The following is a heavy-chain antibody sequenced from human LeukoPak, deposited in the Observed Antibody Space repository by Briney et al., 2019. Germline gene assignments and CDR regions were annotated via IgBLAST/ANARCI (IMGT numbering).Heavy chain of an antibody. Sequence: ASVKVSCKASGYTFTGYYMHWVRQAPGQGLEWMGRINPNSGGTNYAQKFQGRVTMTRDTSISTAYMELSRLRSDDTAVYYCARGRGYYDSSGYYDYWGQGTLVTVSS. J-gene: IGHJ4*02. CDR1: GYTFTGYY. V-gene: IGHV1-2*06. CDR2: INPNSGGT. D-gene: IGHD3-22*01. CDR3: ARGRGYYDSSGYYDY.